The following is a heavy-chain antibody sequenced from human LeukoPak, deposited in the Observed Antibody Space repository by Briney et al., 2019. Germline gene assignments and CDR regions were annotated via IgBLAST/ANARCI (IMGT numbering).Heavy chain of an antibody. CDR3: ARGVVVPAAIPSKSYGMDV. Sequence: SETLSLTCAVYGGSFSGDYWSWIRQPPGKGLEWIGEINHSGSTNYNPSLKSRVTISVDTSKNQFSLKLSSVTAADTAVYYCARGVVVPAAIPSKSYGMDVWGQGTTVTVSS. CDR1: GGSFSGDY. D-gene: IGHD2-2*01. CDR2: INHSGST. J-gene: IGHJ6*02. V-gene: IGHV4-34*01.